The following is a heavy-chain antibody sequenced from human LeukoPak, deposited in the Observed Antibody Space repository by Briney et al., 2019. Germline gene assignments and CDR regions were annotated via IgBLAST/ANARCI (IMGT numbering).Heavy chain of an antibody. J-gene: IGHJ5*02. CDR3: EVITNWFDP. D-gene: IGHD3-16*02. CDR2: ISSSSSYI. V-gene: IGHV3-21*01. Sequence: LEWVSSISSSSSYIYYADSVKGRFTISRDNAKNSLYLQMNSLRAEDTAVYYCEVITNWFDPWGQGTLVTVSS.